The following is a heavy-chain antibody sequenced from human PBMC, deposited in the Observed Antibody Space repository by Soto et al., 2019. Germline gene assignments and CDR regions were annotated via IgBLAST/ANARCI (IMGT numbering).Heavy chain of an antibody. J-gene: IGHJ4*02. D-gene: IGHD2-15*01. CDR2: IYHSGST. CDR3: ARDYMAVVD. CDR1: GSSISSGSYY. Sequence: SETLSLTCTVSGSSISSGSYYWSWIRQHPGKGLEWTGYIYHSGSTYYNPSLKSRATISLDTSKNQFSLKLSSVTAADTAVYYCARDYMAVVDWGQGTLVTVSS. V-gene: IGHV4-31*03.